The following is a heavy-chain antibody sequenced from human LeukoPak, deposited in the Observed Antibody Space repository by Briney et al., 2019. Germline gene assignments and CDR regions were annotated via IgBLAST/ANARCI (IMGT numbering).Heavy chain of an antibody. V-gene: IGHV3-74*01. Sequence: PGGSLRLSCAASGFTFSSYWMHWVRHAPGKGLVWVSRSNSDGSSTIYADSVKGRLTISRDNAKNTLYLQMNSLRAEDTAVYYCARDKLVGATSFDYWGQGTLVTVSS. D-gene: IGHD1-26*01. CDR1: GFTFSSYW. CDR2: SNSDGSST. CDR3: ARDKLVGATSFDY. J-gene: IGHJ4*02.